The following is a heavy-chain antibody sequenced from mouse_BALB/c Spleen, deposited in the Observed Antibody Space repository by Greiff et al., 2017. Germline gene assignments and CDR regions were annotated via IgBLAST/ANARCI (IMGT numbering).Heavy chain of an antibody. V-gene: IGHV1S137*01. J-gene: IGHJ4*01. CDR2: ISTYYGDA. CDR3: ARWKGYAMDY. CDR1: GYTFTDYA. Sequence: VQLQQSGAELVRPGVSVKISCKGSGYTFTDYAMHWVKQSHAKSLEWIGVISTYYGDASYNQKFKGKATMTVDKSSSIAYMELARLTSEDSAIYYCARWKGYAMDYWGQGTSVTVSS.